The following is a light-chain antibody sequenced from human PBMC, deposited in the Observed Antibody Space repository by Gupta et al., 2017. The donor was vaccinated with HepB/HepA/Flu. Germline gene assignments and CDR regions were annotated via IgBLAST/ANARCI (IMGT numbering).Light chain of an antibody. CDR3: QQRSGFT. J-gene: IGKJ3*01. CDR2: DAS. CDR1: QSVGSY. Sequence: VLTQSPATLALSPGERATLSCRTSQSVGSYLAWYKQTPGQAPRLIMYDASTRATGVPARCSGSGSGTDFTLTISSLEPEDVGVYYCQQRSGFTFGPGTKVEIK. V-gene: IGKV3-11*01.